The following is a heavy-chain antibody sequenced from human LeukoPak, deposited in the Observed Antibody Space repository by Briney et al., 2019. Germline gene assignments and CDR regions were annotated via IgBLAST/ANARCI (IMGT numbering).Heavy chain of an antibody. J-gene: IGHJ4*02. Sequence: GGSLRLSCAASGFTVSSNYMSWVRQAPGKGLGWVSVIYSGGSTYYADSVKGRFTISRHNSKNTLYLQMNSLRAEDTAVYYCARDHYDYVWGSYRHSWGQGTLVTVSS. CDR2: IYSGGST. CDR3: ARDHYDYVWGSYRHS. CDR1: GFTVSSNY. V-gene: IGHV3-53*04. D-gene: IGHD3-16*02.